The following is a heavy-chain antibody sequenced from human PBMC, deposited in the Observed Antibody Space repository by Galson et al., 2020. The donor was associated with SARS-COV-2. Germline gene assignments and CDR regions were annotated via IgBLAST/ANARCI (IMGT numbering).Heavy chain of an antibody. D-gene: IGHD2-21*02. J-gene: IGHJ5*02. Sequence: ASVKVSCKASGYIFIDYYMHWVRQAPGQGFEWMGRINPKRGDTNYAQKFQGRVTMTRDTSISTVYMDLSRLESDDTAVYYCARDRDSDLTGWFDPWGQGTLVTVSS. V-gene: IGHV1-2*06. CDR3: ARDRDSDLTGWFDP. CDR2: INPKRGDT. CDR1: GYIFIDYY.